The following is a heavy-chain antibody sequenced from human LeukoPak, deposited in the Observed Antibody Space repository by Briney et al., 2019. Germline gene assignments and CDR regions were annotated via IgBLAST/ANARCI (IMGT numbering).Heavy chain of an antibody. CDR3: ARGLLDADAFDI. CDR2: IYYSGST. V-gene: IGHV4-30-4*01. D-gene: IGHD2-21*01. CDR1: GGSISSGDYY. Sequence: SETLSLTCTVSGGSISSGDYYWSWIRQPPGKGLEWIGYIYYSGSTYYNPSLKSRVTISVDTSKNQFSLKLSSVTAADTAVYYCARGLLDADAFDIWGQGTMVTVSS. J-gene: IGHJ3*02.